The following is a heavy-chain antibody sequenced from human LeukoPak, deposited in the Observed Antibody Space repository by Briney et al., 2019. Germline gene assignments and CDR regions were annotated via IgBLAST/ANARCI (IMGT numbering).Heavy chain of an antibody. V-gene: IGHV3-43D*04. CDR1: GFTFDDYA. J-gene: IGHJ4*02. CDR3: AKDSTAGTLIGYFDY. D-gene: IGHD6-19*01. CDR2: ISWDGGST. Sequence: GGSLRLSCAASGFTFDDYAMHWVRQAPGKGLEWVSLISWDGGSTYYADSVKGRYTISRDNSKTPLYLLMNSLRAEDTALYYSAKDSTAGTLIGYFDYWGQGTLVTVSS.